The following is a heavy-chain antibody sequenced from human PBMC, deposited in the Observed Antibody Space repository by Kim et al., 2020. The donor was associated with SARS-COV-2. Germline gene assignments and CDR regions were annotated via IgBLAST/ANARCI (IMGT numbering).Heavy chain of an antibody. CDR1: GGSFSGYY. Sequence: SETLSLTCAVYGGSFSGYYWSWIRQPPGKGLEWIGEIIHSGSTNYNPSLKSRVTISVDTSKNQFSLKLSSVTAADTAVYYCARPSYVWGSYRYSYFDYWGQGTLVTVSS. CDR2: IIHSGST. CDR3: ARPSYVWGSYRYSYFDY. J-gene: IGHJ4*02. D-gene: IGHD3-16*02. V-gene: IGHV4-34*12.